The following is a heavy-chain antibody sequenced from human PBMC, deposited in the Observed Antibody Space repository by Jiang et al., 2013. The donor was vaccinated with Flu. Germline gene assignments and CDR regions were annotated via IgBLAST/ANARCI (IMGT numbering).Heavy chain of an antibody. CDR2: TYYRSKWYN. J-gene: IGHJ6*04. CDR1: GDSVSSNSAA. Sequence: QTLSLTCAISGDSVSSNSAAWNWIRQSPSRGLEWLGRTYYRSKWYNDYAVSVKSRITINPDTSKNQFSLQLNSVTPEDTAVYYCAREYCSSTSCYLYYYYGMDVWGKGTTVTVSS. D-gene: IGHD2-2*01. CDR3: AREYCSSTSCYLYYYYGMDV. V-gene: IGHV6-1*01.